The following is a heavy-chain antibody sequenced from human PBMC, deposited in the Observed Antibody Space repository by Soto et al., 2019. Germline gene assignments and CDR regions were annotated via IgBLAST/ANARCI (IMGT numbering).Heavy chain of an antibody. Sequence: EVQLVESGGGLVQPGRSLRLSCAASGFTFDDYAMHWVRQAPGKGLEWVSGISWNSGSIGYADSVKGRFTISRDNAKNSLYLKMNSLRAEDTALYYCAKDISDGYNSHYFDYWGQGTLVTVSS. CDR3: AKDISDGYNSHYFDY. CDR1: GFTFDDYA. CDR2: ISWNSGSI. V-gene: IGHV3-9*01. D-gene: IGHD5-12*01. J-gene: IGHJ4*02.